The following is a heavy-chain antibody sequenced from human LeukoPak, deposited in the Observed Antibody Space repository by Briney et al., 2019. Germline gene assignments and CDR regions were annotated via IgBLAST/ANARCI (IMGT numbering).Heavy chain of an antibody. J-gene: IGHJ4*02. CDR1: GGSISSYY. D-gene: IGHD3-22*01. Sequence: PSETLSLTCTVSGGSISSYYWSWIRQPAGKGLEWIGRIYTSGSSNYNPSLESRVTMSIDTSKNQFSLKLSSVTAADTAVYYCARDHPSYYYDSSGYYFDYWGQGTLVTVSS. V-gene: IGHV4-4*07. CDR3: ARDHPSYYYDSSGYYFDY. CDR2: IYTSGSS.